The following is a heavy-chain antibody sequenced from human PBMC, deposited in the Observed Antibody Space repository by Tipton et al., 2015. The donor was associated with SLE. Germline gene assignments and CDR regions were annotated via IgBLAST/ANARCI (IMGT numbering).Heavy chain of an antibody. CDR1: GVSISTFY. Sequence: TLSLTCTVSGVSISTFYWSWIRQPPGKGLEWIGYIYYSGGSTNYNPSLKSRVTMSVDTSKNQFSLKLSSVTAADTAVYYCARGGLGYGMDLWGQGTAVTVSS. D-gene: IGHD3-16*01. CDR2: IYYSGGST. V-gene: IGHV4-59*07. CDR3: ARGGLGYGMDL. J-gene: IGHJ6*02.